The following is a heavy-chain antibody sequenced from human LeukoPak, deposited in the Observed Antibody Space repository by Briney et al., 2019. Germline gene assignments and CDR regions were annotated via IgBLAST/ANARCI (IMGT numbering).Heavy chain of an antibody. Sequence: GGSLRLSCTASGFTFGDYAMSWFRQAPGKGLEWVGFIRSKAYGGTTEYAASVKGRFTISRDDSKSIAYLQMNSLKTEDTAVYYCTSSSGWSDFDYWGQGTLVTVSS. CDR1: GFTFGDYA. CDR3: TSSSGWSDFDY. V-gene: IGHV3-49*03. J-gene: IGHJ4*02. D-gene: IGHD6-19*01. CDR2: IRSKAYGGTT.